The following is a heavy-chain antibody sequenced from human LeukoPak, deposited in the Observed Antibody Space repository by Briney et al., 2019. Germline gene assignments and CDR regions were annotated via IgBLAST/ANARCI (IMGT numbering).Heavy chain of an antibody. J-gene: IGHJ2*01. D-gene: IGHD4-17*01. CDR2: IRYDGSNK. Sequence: GGSLRLSCAASGFTFSNYAMHWVRQAPGKGLEWVAFIRYDGSNKYYADSVKGRFTISRDNSKNTLYLQMGSLRAEDMAVYYCARDNYGDYGYFDLWGRGTLVTVSS. V-gene: IGHV3-30*02. CDR3: ARDNYGDYGYFDL. CDR1: GFTFSNYA.